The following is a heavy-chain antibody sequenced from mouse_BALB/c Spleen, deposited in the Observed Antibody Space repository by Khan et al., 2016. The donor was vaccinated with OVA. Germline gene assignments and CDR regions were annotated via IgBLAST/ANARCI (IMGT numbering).Heavy chain of an antibody. V-gene: IGHV1-85*01. D-gene: IGHD2-14*01. CDR3: ARGGYGGFAY. J-gene: IGHJ3*01. Sequence: QVQLQQSGAELVKPGASVKLSCKASGYTFTSYDINWVRQRPEQGLEWIGWMFPGAGSTKYNENFKGKATLTTDTSSSTAYMQLRRLTSEDSGAVFCARGGYGGFAYWGQGTLVTVSA. CDR1: GYTFTSYD. CDR2: MFPGAGST.